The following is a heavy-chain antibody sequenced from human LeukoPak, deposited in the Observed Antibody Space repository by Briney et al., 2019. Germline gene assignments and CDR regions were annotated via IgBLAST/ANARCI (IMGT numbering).Heavy chain of an antibody. CDR3: AKLRAGYDILTGYDY. Sequence: GGSLRLSCAASGFTFSSYSMNWVRQAPGKGLEWVSYISSSSSTIYYADSVKGRFTISRDNSKNTLYLQMNSLRAEDTAVYYCAKLRAGYDILTGYDYWGQGTLVTVSS. J-gene: IGHJ4*02. CDR2: ISSSSSTI. CDR1: GFTFSSYS. D-gene: IGHD3-9*01. V-gene: IGHV3-48*01.